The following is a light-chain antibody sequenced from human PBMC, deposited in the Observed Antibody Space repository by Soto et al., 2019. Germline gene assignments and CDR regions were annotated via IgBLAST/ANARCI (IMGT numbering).Light chain of an antibody. CDR1: SSDVGGYNY. CDR2: EVS. V-gene: IGLV2-8*01. CDR3: SSYAGSIFYV. J-gene: IGLJ1*01. Sequence: LTQPPSASGSPGQSVTISCTGTSSDVGGYNYVSWYQQHPGKAPKLMIYEVSKRPSGVPDRFSGSKSGNTASLTVSGLQAEDEADYYCSSYAGSIFYVFGTGTKVTVL.